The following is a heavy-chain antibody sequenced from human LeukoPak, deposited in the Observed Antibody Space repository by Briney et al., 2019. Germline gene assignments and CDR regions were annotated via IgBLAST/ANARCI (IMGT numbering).Heavy chain of an antibody. D-gene: IGHD3-16*01. J-gene: IGHJ6*03. CDR2: ISSSSSYI. CDR1: GFTFSSYS. V-gene: IGHV3-21*01. Sequence: GGSLRLSCAASGFTFSSYSMNWVRQAPGKGLEWVSSISSSSSYIYYADSVKGRFTISRDNAKNSLYLQMNSLRAEDTAVYYLAEITVACTFLHYFYNDGLGKGTTVTVSS. CDR3: AEITVACTFLHYFYNDG.